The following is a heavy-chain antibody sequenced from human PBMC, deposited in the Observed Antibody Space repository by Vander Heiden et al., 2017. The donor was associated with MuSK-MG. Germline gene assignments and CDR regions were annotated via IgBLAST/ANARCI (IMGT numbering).Heavy chain of an antibody. V-gene: IGHV4-38-2*02. Sequence: QVQLQESGPGLVKPSETLSLTCTVSGYSISSGYYWGWIRQPPGKGLEWIGSIYHSGSTYSNPSLKRRVTISVDTSKNQFSLKLSSVTAAETAVYYCARISAHQRLDVQYYFDYWGQGTLVAVYS. CDR2: IYHSGST. CDR3: ARISAHQRLDVQYYFDY. CDR1: GYSISSGYY. D-gene: IGHD6-25*01. J-gene: IGHJ4*02.